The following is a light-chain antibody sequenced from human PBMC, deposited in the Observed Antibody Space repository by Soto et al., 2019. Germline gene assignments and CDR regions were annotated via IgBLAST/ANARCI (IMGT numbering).Light chain of an antibody. J-gene: IGLJ2*01. V-gene: IGLV1-40*01. Sequence: QSVLTQPPSVSGAPGQRVTISCNGSSSNIGAGYDVHWYQQLPGTAPKLLIYGNSNRPSGVPDRSSGSKSGTSASLAITGLQAEDEADYYCQSYDSSLSALFGGGTKLTVL. CDR1: SSNIGAGYD. CDR3: QSYDSSLSAL. CDR2: GNS.